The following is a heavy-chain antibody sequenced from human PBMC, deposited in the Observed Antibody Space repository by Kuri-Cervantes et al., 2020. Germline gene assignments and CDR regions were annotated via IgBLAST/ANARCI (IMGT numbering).Heavy chain of an antibody. V-gene: IGHV3-9*01. CDR3: AKSRGLVRHGMDV. CDR2: IAWNSGSI. CDR1: GLTFDDYA. J-gene: IGHJ6*02. Sequence: SLKISCAASGLTFDDYAMHWVRQAPGKGLEWVSGIAWNSGSIAYADSVKGRFTISRDNAKNSLYLQLNSLRAEDTAVYYCAKSRGLVRHGMDVWGQGTTVTVSS. D-gene: IGHD3/OR15-3a*01.